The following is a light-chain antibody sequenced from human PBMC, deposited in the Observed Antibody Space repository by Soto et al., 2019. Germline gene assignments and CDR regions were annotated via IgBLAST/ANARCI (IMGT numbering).Light chain of an antibody. CDR2: GHS. V-gene: IGLV1-40*01. Sequence: QSVLTQPPSVSGAPGQRVTISCTGSSSNIGAGYDVHWYQQLPGTAPKLLIYGHSNRPSGVPDRFSGSRSGTSASLAITGLQAEDGADYYCQSYDSTLGGPVFGGGTKLTVL. CDR3: QSYDSTLGGPV. CDR1: SSNIGAGYD. J-gene: IGLJ3*02.